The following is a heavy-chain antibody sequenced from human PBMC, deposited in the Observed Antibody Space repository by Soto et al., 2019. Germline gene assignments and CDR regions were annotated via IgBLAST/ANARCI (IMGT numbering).Heavy chain of an antibody. Sequence: QVQLVESGGGVVQPGRSLRLSCAASGFPFTSYGMHWVREAPGKGLEWVAVISYDGSNKYYADSVKGRFTISRDNSKKTLYLQMNSLRPEDTALYYCVGGQYYFDYRGQGTLVTVSS. CDR3: VGGQYYFDY. V-gene: IGHV3-30*03. CDR2: ISYDGSNK. D-gene: IGHD3-10*01. CDR1: GFPFTSYG. J-gene: IGHJ4*02.